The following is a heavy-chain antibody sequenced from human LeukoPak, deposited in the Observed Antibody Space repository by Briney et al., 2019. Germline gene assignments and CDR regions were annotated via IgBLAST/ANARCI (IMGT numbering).Heavy chain of an antibody. J-gene: IGHJ4*02. CDR3: ARDFPGYFDY. CDR2: ISYDGSNK. CDR1: GFTFSSYA. V-gene: IGHV3-30*04. D-gene: IGHD3-10*01. Sequence: GRSLRLSCAASGFTFSSYAMHWVRQAPGKGLEWVAVISYDGSNKYYADSVKGRFTISRDNSKNTLYLQMNSLRAEDTAVYYCARDFPGYFDYWGQGTLVTVSS.